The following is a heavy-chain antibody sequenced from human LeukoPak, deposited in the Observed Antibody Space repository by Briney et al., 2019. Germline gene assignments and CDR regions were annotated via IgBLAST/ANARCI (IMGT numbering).Heavy chain of an antibody. Sequence: PGGSLRLSCAASGFTFSNYGMHWVRQAPGKGLEWVAVISYDGSNKYYADSVKGRFTISRDNSKNTLYLQMNSLRAEDTAVYYCARSSRRTFDYWGQGTLVTVSS. CDR2: ISYDGSNK. D-gene: IGHD2-2*01. CDR1: GFTFSNYG. CDR3: ARSSRRTFDY. V-gene: IGHV3-30*03. J-gene: IGHJ4*02.